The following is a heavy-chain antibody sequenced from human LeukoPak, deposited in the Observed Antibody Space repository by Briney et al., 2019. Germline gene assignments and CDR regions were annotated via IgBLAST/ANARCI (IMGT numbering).Heavy chain of an antibody. CDR3: ATPYCSSISCLDVFNM. J-gene: IGHJ3*02. CDR2: KYYSGSA. D-gene: IGHD2-2*01. Sequence: SETLSLSCNVSGVSVSDGRYYWTWIRQHPGKGLEWIGYKYYSGSAKYNPSLMSRLTSSIDTSKNQFSLHLSSVTAADTATYYCATPYCSSISCLDVFNMWGQGTRVTVSS. V-gene: IGHV4-31*03. CDR1: GVSVSDGRYY.